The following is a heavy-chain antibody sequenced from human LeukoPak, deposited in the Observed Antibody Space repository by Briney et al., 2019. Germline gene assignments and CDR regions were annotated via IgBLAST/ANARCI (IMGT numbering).Heavy chain of an antibody. Sequence: GGSLRLSCAASGFTFSSYAMSWVRQAPGKGLEWVSAISGSGGSTYYADSVKGRFTISRDNSKNTLYLQMNSLRAEDTAVYYCAIYTYYDFWSGYFPWGQGTLVTVSS. CDR2: ISGSGGST. D-gene: IGHD3-3*01. V-gene: IGHV3-23*01. J-gene: IGHJ5*02. CDR1: GFTFSSYA. CDR3: AIYTYYDFWSGYFP.